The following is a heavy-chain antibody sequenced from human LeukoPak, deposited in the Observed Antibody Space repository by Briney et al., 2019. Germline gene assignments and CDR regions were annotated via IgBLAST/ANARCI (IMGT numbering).Heavy chain of an antibody. J-gene: IGHJ4*02. CDR2: ISHDESQT. CDR1: GFIFSDHG. D-gene: IGHD4-17*01. Sequence: PGMSLRLSCAASGFIFSDHGMHWVRQAPGKGLEWVAVISHDESQTKYGDSVRGRFTISRDNSKNTLYLQINSLRAEDTAVYYCARDDSPVTTWLDCWGQGTLVTVSS. CDR3: ARDDSPVTTWLDC. V-gene: IGHV3-30*03.